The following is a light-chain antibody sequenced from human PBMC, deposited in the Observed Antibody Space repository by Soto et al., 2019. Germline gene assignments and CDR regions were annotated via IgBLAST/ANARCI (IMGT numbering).Light chain of an antibody. CDR3: QQSYIEPIT. CDR2: DAS. V-gene: IGKV1-39*01. CDR1: QSISTY. Sequence: DIRMNQSPASLSASVGNRVTITCRASQSISTYLNWYQKKPGKAPNLLIYDASRLQSGVPSRFSGSGGGTDFTLSISSVQPEDFATYFCQQSYIEPITFGQGTRLEIK. J-gene: IGKJ5*01.